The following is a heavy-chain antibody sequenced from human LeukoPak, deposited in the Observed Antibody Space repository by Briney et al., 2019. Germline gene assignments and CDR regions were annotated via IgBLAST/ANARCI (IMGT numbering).Heavy chain of an antibody. CDR3: ARGGRREMATIG. Sequence: WASVKVSCKTSGYIFGHNGISWVRQAPGQGPEWMGWISAYYGDTKYAQKFQGRVTMTRDTSTSTVYMELRSLRSEDTAVYYCARGGRREMATIGWGQGTLVTVSS. CDR2: ISAYYGDT. CDR1: GYIFGHNG. V-gene: IGHV1-18*01. J-gene: IGHJ4*02. D-gene: IGHD5-24*01.